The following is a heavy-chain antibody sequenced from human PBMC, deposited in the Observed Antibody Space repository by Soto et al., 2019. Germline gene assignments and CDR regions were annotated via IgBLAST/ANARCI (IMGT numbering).Heavy chain of an antibody. CDR3: ARVGWIQLLINDY. J-gene: IGHJ4*02. D-gene: IGHD5-18*01. V-gene: IGHV3-48*01. CDR1: GFTFSSYS. CDR2: ISSSSSTI. Sequence: GGSLRLSCAASGFTFSSYSMNWVRQAPGKGLEWVSYISSSSSTIYYADSVKGRFTISRDNAKNSLYLQMNSLRAEDTAVYYCARVGWIQLLINDYWGQGTLVTVSS.